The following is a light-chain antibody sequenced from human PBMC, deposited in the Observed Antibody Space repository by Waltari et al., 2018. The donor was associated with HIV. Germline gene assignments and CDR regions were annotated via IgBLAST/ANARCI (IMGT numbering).Light chain of an antibody. Sequence: VMTQSPATLSVSPGESATLSCRASQNVNRDLAWYQQKPGQAPRLLIFSTSTRSFGVPARFSGSGFGTEFTLTISSLQSEDFAVYYCQQYHGETPMYSFGQGTKVEIK. V-gene: IGKV3-15*01. CDR1: QNVNRD. CDR3: QQYHGETPMYS. J-gene: IGKJ2*03. CDR2: STS.